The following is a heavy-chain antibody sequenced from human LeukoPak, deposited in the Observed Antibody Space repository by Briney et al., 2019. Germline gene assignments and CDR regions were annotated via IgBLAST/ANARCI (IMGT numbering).Heavy chain of an antibody. Sequence: GESLKISCKGSGYSFTDYWISWVRQTPGKGLEWMGRIDPSDSYTSYKKAFQGHVAISVDKSISTAYLQWSSLKASDTAMYFCARMTNNYDSGTYQSDAFDIWGQGTMVTVSP. CDR2: IDPSDSYT. CDR1: GYSFTDYW. V-gene: IGHV5-10-1*01. J-gene: IGHJ3*02. CDR3: ARMTNNYDSGTYQSDAFDI. D-gene: IGHD3-10*01.